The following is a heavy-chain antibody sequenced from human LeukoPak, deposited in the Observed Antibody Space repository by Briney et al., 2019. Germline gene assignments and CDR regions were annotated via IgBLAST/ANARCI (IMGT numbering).Heavy chain of an antibody. CDR3: SRALAAQSLSYDY. V-gene: IGHV4-59*01. CDR2: IYYSGST. Sequence: SETLSLTCPVSGGSISSYYWSWIRQPPGKGLEWIGYIYYSGSTNYNPSLKSRVTISVDTSKNQFSLKLSSVTAADTAVYYCSRALAAQSLSYDYWGQGTLVTVSS. J-gene: IGHJ4*02. D-gene: IGHD1-26*01. CDR1: GGSISSYY.